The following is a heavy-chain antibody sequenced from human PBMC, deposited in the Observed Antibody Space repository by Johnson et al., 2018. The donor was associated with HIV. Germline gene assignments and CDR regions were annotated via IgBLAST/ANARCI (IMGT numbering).Heavy chain of an antibody. CDR2: IWYDGVNK. V-gene: IGHV3-30*19. J-gene: IGHJ3*02. Sequence: QVQLVESGGGVVQPGGSLRLSCVASGFTFSSYGMHWVRQAPGKGLEWVAVIWYDGVNKYYADSVKGRFTVSRDNSKNTLYLQMTSLRTEDTALYYCASQLGATGAFDIWGQGTMVTVSS. D-gene: IGHD1-26*01. CDR1: GFTFSSYG. CDR3: ASQLGATGAFDI.